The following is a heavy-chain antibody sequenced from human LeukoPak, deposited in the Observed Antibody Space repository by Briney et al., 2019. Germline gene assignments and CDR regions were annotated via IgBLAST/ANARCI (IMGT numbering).Heavy chain of an antibody. CDR1: DDSISSYY. CDR3: ARTRGIAAAGIPYYYYYMDV. D-gene: IGHD6-13*01. V-gene: IGHV4-4*07. CDR2: IYTSGST. Sequence: SETLSLTCTVSDDSISSYYGSWIRQPAGKGLEWIGRIYTSGSTNYNPSLKSRVTMSVDTSKNQFSLKLSPVTAADTAVYYCARTRGIAAAGIPYYYYYMDVWGKGTTVTVSS. J-gene: IGHJ6*03.